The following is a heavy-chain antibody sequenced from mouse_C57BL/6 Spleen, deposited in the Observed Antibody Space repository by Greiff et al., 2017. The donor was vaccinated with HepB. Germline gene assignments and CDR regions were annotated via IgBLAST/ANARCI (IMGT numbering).Heavy chain of an antibody. J-gene: IGHJ1*03. CDR2: IDPEDGDT. V-gene: IGHV14-1*01. CDR3: TTVGSSYGWYFDV. Sequence: VHVKQSGAELVRPGASVKLSCTASGFNIKDYYMHWVKQRPEQGLEWIGRIDPEDGDTEYAPKFQGKATMTADTSSNTAYLQLSSLTSEDTAVYYCTTVGSSYGWYFDVWGRGTTVTVSS. D-gene: IGHD1-1*01. CDR1: GFNIKDYY.